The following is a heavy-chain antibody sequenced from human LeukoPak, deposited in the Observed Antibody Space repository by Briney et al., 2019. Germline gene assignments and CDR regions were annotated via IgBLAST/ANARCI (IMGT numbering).Heavy chain of an antibody. D-gene: IGHD3-22*01. Sequence: PGGSLRLSCAASGFTFSSYWMHWVRQAPGKGLVWDSRINSDGSSTSYADSVKGRFTISRDNAKNTLYLQMNSLRAEDTAVYYCARSVRAFDYYDSLWAFDIWGQGTMVTVSS. CDR3: ARSVRAFDYYDSLWAFDI. V-gene: IGHV3-74*01. CDR2: INSDGSST. CDR1: GFTFSSYW. J-gene: IGHJ3*02.